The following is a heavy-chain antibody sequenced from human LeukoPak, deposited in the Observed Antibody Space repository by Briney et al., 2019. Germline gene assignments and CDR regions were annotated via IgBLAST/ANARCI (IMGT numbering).Heavy chain of an antibody. CDR3: ARVSMITFGGVIAHFDY. V-gene: IGHV4-59*01. D-gene: IGHD3-16*02. CDR1: GGSISSYY. J-gene: IGHJ4*02. Sequence: SETLSLTCTVSGGSISSYYWSWIRQPPGKGLEWIGYIYYSGNTNYNPSLKSRVTISVDTSKNQFSLKLSSVTAADTGVYYCARVSMITFGGVIAHFDYWGQGTLVTVSS. CDR2: IYYSGNT.